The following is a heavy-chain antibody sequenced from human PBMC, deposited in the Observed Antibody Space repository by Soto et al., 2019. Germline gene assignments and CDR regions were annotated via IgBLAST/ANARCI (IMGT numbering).Heavy chain of an antibody. J-gene: IGHJ4*02. Sequence: HPGGSLRLSCAASGFTFTDYWMSWVRQAPGKGLEWVANLNQGGNEKNYLDSVKGRFTISRDNSKNTLYLQMNSLRAEDTAVYYCAKAPPYCSSTSCWTFDYWGQGTLVTVSS. CDR1: GFTFTDYW. CDR2: LNQGGNEK. CDR3: AKAPPYCSSTSCWTFDY. V-gene: IGHV3-7*03. D-gene: IGHD2-2*01.